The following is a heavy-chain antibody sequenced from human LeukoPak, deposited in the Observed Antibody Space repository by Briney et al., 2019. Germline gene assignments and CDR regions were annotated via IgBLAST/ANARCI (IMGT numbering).Heavy chain of an antibody. CDR1: GGSISSYY. CDR3: ARGFGELSH. V-gene: IGHV4-59*01. CDR2: IYYSGST. J-gene: IGHJ4*02. D-gene: IGHD3-16*02. Sequence: PSETLSLTCTVSGGSISSYYWSWIRQTPGKGLEWIGYIYYSGSTNYNPSLKSRVTISVDPSKNQFSLKLSSVTAADTAVYYCARGFGELSHWGQGTLVTVSS.